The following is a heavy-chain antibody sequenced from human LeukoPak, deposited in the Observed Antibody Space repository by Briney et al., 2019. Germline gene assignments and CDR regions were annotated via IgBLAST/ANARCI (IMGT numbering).Heavy chain of an antibody. J-gene: IGHJ4*02. CDR2: ISWNSGSI. CDR1: GFTFRSYG. V-gene: IGHV3-9*01. Sequence: GGSLRLSCAASGFTFRSYGMHWVRQAPGKGLEWVSGISWNSGSIGYADSVKGRFTISRDNAKNSLYLQMNSLRAEDTALYYCAKGRKVAAAGTSFDYWGQGTLVTVSS. CDR3: AKGRKVAAAGTSFDY. D-gene: IGHD6-13*01.